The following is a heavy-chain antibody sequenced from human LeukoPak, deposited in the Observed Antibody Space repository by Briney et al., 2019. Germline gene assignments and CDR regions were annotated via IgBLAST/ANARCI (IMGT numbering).Heavy chain of an antibody. CDR3: ARRGGLSSGRGFDH. V-gene: IGHV3-21*01. CDR2: ISSKSTYI. J-gene: IGHJ4*02. CDR1: GFTFDDYG. D-gene: IGHD3-16*01. Sequence: GGSLRLSCAASGFTFDDYGMSWVRQAPGKGLEWVSSISSKSTYIDSADSTKGRFTISRDNANNSVFLQMSSLRPEDTAVYYCARRGGLSSGRGFDHWGQGTLVTVSS.